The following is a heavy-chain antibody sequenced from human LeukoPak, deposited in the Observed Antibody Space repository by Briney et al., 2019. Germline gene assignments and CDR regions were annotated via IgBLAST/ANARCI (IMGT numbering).Heavy chain of an antibody. CDR3: ARGAYDILTGFFYFDH. CDR1: GFTFDDYA. Sequence: GGSLRLSCAASGFTFDDYAMHWVRQPPGKGLEWVSSISWKSGTIGYADSVKGRFTIARDNAKNSLYLQMNSLRAEDTALYFCARGAYDILTGFFYFDHWGQGPLVTVSS. CDR2: ISWKSGTI. J-gene: IGHJ4*02. D-gene: IGHD3-9*01. V-gene: IGHV3-9*01.